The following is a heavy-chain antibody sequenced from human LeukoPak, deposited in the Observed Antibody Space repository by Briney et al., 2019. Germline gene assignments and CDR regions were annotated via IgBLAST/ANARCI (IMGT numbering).Heavy chain of an antibody. V-gene: IGHV3-23*01. CDR3: TKDYCGKFCSAV. D-gene: IGHD3-9*01. J-gene: IGHJ6*02. CDR2: ITKSGDST. Sequence: GGSLRLSCAASGFTFSAFGMNWVRQAPGKGLEWVSTITKSGDSTYYVGSVKGRFTISRDNSKNTLYLQMNSLRAEDTAKYYCTKDYCGKFCSAVWGQGTTVTVSS. CDR1: GFTFSAFG.